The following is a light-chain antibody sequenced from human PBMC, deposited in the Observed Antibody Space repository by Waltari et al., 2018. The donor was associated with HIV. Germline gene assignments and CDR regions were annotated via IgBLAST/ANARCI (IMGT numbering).Light chain of an antibody. V-gene: IGLV1-51*02. J-gene: IGLJ1*01. CDR1: DPNVGNVS. Sequence: QSMLTQPPSLSAAPGQRVTIPCSGFDPNVGNVSASWYQHLPGTAPKLLIYEGHKRPSGIPDRFSGSQSGASATLGITGLQTGDEADYYCGTWVKSLTPLYVFGTGTAVTVL. CDR3: GTWVKSLTPLYV. CDR2: EGH.